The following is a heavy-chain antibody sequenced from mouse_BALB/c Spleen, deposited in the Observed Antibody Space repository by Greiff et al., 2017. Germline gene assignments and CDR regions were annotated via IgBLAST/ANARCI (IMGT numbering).Heavy chain of an antibody. CDR2: IDPSDSET. Sequence: QVQLKQSGPQLVRPGASVKISCTASGYSFTSYWMHWVKQRPGQGLEWIGMIDPSDSETRLNQKFKDKATLTVDKSSSTAYMQLSSPTSEDSAVYYCARGASTAWFAYWGQGTLVTVSA. V-gene: IGHV1S126*01. CDR3: ARGASTAWFAY. D-gene: IGHD1-1*01. J-gene: IGHJ3*01. CDR1: GYSFTSYW.